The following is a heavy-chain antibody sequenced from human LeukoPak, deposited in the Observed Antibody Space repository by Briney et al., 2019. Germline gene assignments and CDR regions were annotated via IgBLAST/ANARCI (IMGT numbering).Heavy chain of an antibody. V-gene: IGHV4-30-4*08. J-gene: IGHJ5*02. CDR2: IYYSGST. CDR3: ARGVLGSWYVRDWFDP. CDR1: GCSISSGDYY. D-gene: IGHD6-13*01. Sequence: PSQTLSLTCTVSGCSISSGDYYWSWIRQPPGKGLEWIGYIYYSGSTYYNPSLKSRVTISVDTSKNQFSLKLSSVTAADTAVYYCARGVLGSWYVRDWFDPWGQGTLVTVSS.